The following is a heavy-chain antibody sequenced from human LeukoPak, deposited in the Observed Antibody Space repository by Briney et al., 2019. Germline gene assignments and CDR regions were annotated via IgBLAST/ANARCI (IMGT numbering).Heavy chain of an antibody. Sequence: PGGSLRLSCAASGFTFSSCAMSWVRQAPGKGLEWVSAISGSGGSTYYADSVQGRFTISRDNSKNTLYLQMNSLRAEDTAVYYCAKDSLAFGYYYDSQPRIGGQGTLVTVSS. J-gene: IGHJ4*02. D-gene: IGHD3-22*01. V-gene: IGHV3-23*01. CDR3: AKDSLAFGYYYDSQPRI. CDR2: ISGSGGST. CDR1: GFTFSSCA.